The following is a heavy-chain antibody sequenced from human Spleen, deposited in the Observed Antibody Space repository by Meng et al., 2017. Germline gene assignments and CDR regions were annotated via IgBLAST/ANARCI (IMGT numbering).Heavy chain of an antibody. Sequence: VQLVESGGGVVQPGGSLRLSCATSGFTFTDYAMHWVRQAPGKGPQWVAIVSHDGNSGRYADSVKGRFSVSRDNSKNTLSLQMNSLRVEDTAVYYCARYSSSCFDYWGQGTLVTVSS. D-gene: IGHD6-13*01. V-gene: IGHV3-30-3*01. CDR2: VSHDGNSG. CDR3: ARYSSSCFDY. J-gene: IGHJ4*02. CDR1: GFTFTDYA.